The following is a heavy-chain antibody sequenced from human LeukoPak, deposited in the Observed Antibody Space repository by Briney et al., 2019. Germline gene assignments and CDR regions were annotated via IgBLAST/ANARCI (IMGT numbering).Heavy chain of an antibody. CDR3: TTGGNVFVAGTRAFDL. V-gene: IGHV3-15*07. J-gene: IGHJ3*01. CDR2: IKSKIDGGAT. Sequence: GSLRLSCAASGFTFNNDWMNWVRQAPGKGLEWVGRIKSKIDGGATDYAAPVKGRFTISRDDSKNTLYLQMNSLKTEDTAVYYCTTGGNVFVAGTRAFDLWGQGTMVTVSS. D-gene: IGHD6-19*01. CDR1: GFTFNNDW.